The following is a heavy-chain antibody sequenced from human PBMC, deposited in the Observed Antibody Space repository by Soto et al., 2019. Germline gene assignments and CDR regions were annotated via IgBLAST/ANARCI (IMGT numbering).Heavy chain of an antibody. V-gene: IGHV3-74*01. J-gene: IGHJ6*02. CDR2: INSDGSST. Sequence: PGGSLRLSCAASGFTFRSYWMHWVRQAPGKGLVWVSRINSDGSSTSYADSVKGRFTISRDNAKNTLYLQMNSLRAEDTAVYYCARGTAMVTWPYYYYYYGMDVWGQGTTVTVSS. D-gene: IGHD5-18*01. CDR3: ARGTAMVTWPYYYYYYGMDV. CDR1: GFTFRSYW.